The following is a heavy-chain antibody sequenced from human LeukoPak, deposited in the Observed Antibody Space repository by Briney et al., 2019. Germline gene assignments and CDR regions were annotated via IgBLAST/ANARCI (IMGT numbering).Heavy chain of an antibody. V-gene: IGHV3-48*03. J-gene: IGHJ4*02. Sequence: PGGSLRLSCAASGLTFSTYEMIWVRQAPGKGLEWLSYVGATGTVTYYADSVKGRFTISRDNAQNSLFLQMNSLRDEDTAVYCCAVDPRYGGKRNGDYWGQGTLVTVSS. CDR2: VGATGTVT. CDR1: GLTFSTYE. CDR3: AVDPRYGGKRNGDY. D-gene: IGHD4-23*01.